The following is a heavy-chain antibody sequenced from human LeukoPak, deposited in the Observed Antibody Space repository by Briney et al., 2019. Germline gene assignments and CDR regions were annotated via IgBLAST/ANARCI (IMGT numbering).Heavy chain of an antibody. CDR2: INHSGST. J-gene: IGHJ5*02. V-gene: IGHV4-34*01. D-gene: IGHD2-2*01. CDR3: ARFVQTYCSSASCLGWFDP. CDR1: GGSLSGYY. Sequence: KSSETLSLTCAVYGGSLSGYYWSWIRQLPGKGLEGSGEINHSGSTNYNPPLKSRVTISVDTSKNKFSLKLSSVTAADAAVYYCARFVQTYCSSASCLGWFDPWGQGTLVTVSS.